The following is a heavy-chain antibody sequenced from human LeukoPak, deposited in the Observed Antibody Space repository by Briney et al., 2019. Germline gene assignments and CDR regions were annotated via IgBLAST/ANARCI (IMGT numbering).Heavy chain of an antibody. V-gene: IGHV1-69*05. CDR3: ARDPGITMVRGVIT. CDR2: IIPIFGTA. J-gene: IGHJ4*02. CDR1: GGTFSSYA. Sequence: SVKVSCKASGGTFSSYAISWVRQAPGQGLEWMGRIIPIFGTANYAQKFQGRVTTTTDESTSTAYMELSSLRSEDTAVYYCARDPGITMVRGVITWGQGTLVTVSS. D-gene: IGHD3-10*01.